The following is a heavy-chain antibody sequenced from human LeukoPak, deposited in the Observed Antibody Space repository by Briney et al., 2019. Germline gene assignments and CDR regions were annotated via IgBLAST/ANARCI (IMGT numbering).Heavy chain of an antibody. Sequence: KPSETLSLTCTVSGGSISSYYWSWIRQPAGKGLEWIGRIYTSGSTYYNPSLKSRVTISVDRSKNQFSLKVSSVTAADTAVYYCARHSPDYYDSSGYRYYYYYMDVWGKGTTVTVSS. V-gene: IGHV4-4*07. D-gene: IGHD3-22*01. CDR3: ARHSPDYYDSSGYRYYYYYMDV. J-gene: IGHJ6*03. CDR1: GGSISSYY. CDR2: IYTSGST.